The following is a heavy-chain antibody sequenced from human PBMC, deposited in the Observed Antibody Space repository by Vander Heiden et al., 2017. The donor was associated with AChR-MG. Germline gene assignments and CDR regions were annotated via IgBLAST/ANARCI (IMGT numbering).Heavy chain of an antibody. V-gene: IGHV4-34*01. CDR2: INHSGST. J-gene: IGHJ5*02. D-gene: IGHD4-17*01. CDR1: GGSFSGYY. CDR3: AREYGDYGRGWFDP. Sequence: QVQLQQWGAGLLKPSETLSLTCAVYGGSFSGYYWSWIRQPPGKGLEWIGEINHSGSTNYNPSLKSRVTISVDTCKNQFSLKLSSVTAADTAVYYCAREYGDYGRGWFDPWGQGTLVTVSS.